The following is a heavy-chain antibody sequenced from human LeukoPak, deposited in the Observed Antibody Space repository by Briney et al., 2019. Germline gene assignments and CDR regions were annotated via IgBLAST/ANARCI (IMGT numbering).Heavy chain of an antibody. D-gene: IGHD2-15*01. V-gene: IGHV3-30*02. CDR3: ARWMGTPAYYFDY. CDR1: GFTFSSYG. Sequence: GGSLRLSCAASGFTFSSYGMHWVRQAPGKGLEWVAFIRYDGSNKYYADSVKGRFTISRDNAKNSLYLQMNSLRAEDTAVYYCARWMGTPAYYFDYWGQGTLVTVST. CDR2: IRYDGSNK. J-gene: IGHJ4*02.